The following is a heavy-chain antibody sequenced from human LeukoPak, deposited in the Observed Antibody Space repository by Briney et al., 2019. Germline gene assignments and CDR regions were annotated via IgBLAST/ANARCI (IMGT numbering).Heavy chain of an antibody. CDR2: INAVDANT. V-gene: IGHV3-23*01. D-gene: IGHD1-1*01. CDR1: GFTFSNFA. CDR3: AKQFLDAN. Sequence: GGSLRLSCAASGFTFSNFAMTWVRQTPGRGLQWVATINAVDANTYYADFVRGRFTVSRDNSRSTLYLQMTNLRVDDTAICYCAKQFLDANWGQGTLVTVSS. J-gene: IGHJ4*02.